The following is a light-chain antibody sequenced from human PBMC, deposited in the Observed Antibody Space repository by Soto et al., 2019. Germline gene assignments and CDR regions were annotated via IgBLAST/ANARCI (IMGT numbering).Light chain of an antibody. J-gene: IGKJ3*01. CDR1: QSVLYSSNNRAY. Sequence: DIVMTQSPDSLAVSLGERATINCKSSQSVLYSSNNRAYLAWYQQKPGQPPKLLIYWASTRESGVPDRFSGSGSGTDFTLTISSLQAEDVAVYYCHQYYSVPFTFGPGTRVEIK. V-gene: IGKV4-1*01. CDR2: WAS. CDR3: HQYYSVPFT.